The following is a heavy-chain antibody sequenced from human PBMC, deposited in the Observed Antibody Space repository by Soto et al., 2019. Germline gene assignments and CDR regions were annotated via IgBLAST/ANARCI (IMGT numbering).Heavy chain of an antibody. J-gene: IGHJ4*02. D-gene: IGHD3-10*01. CDR3: ARPSELTMFRGVISLDY. CDR2: IYPGDSDT. CDR1: GYSFTSYW. V-gene: IGHV5-51*01. Sequence: EVQLVQSGAEVKKPGESLKISCKGSGYSFTSYWIGWVRQMPGKGLEWMGIIYPGDSDTRYSPSFQGQVTISADKSINTAYLQWSSLKDSDPAMYYCARPSELTMFRGVISLDYWGQGTLVTVSS.